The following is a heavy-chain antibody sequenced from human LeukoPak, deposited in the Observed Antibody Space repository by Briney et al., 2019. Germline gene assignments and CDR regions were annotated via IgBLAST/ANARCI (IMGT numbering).Heavy chain of an antibody. CDR2: ISWDGGST. Sequence: GGSLRLSCAASGFNFDDYTMHWVRQAPGKGLEWVSFISWDGGSTYYADSVKGRFTISRDNSKNSLYLQIHSLRNEGTAMYYCAKDEGYCSGGSCYRFRFQHWSQGTLVTVSS. V-gene: IGHV3-43*01. CDR1: GFNFDDYT. J-gene: IGHJ1*01. CDR3: AKDEGYCSGGSCYRFRFQH. D-gene: IGHD2-15*01.